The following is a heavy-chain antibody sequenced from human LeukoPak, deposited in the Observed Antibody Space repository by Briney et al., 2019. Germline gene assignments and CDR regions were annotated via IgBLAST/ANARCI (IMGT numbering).Heavy chain of an antibody. CDR2: INPSGGST. D-gene: IGHD6-6*01. CDR3: AXXSSGXXSXEEIDY. J-gene: IGHJ4*02. Sequence: ASVKVSCKASGYTFTSYYMHWVRQAPGQGLEWMGIINPSGGSTSXXXKFQGRVTMTRDTSTSTVYMELSSLRSEDTAVYYCAXXSSGXXSXEEIDYWGQGTLVTVSS. V-gene: IGHV1-46*01. CDR1: GYTFTSYY.